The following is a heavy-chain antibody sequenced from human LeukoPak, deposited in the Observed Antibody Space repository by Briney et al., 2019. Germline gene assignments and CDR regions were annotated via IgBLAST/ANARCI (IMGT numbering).Heavy chain of an antibody. CDR1: GYTFTSYD. CDR3: ARDYGSGSSYDY. Sequence: ASVKVSCKASGYTFTSYDINWVRQATGQGLEWMGWMNPNSGNTGYAQKFQGRVTTTRNTSISTAYMELSSLRSEDTAVYYCARDYGSGSSYDYWGQGTLVTVSS. D-gene: IGHD3-10*01. V-gene: IGHV1-8*01. CDR2: MNPNSGNT. J-gene: IGHJ4*02.